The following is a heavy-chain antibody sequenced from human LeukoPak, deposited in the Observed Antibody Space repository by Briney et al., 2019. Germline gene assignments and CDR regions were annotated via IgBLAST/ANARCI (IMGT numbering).Heavy chain of an antibody. D-gene: IGHD6-13*01. CDR2: IRDSGEA. CDR3: ARDGFVGAADY. CDR1: GFRVSDYY. V-gene: IGHV3-69-1*01. Sequence: KTGGSLRLSCAVSGFRVSDYYMSWVRQAPGKGLEWVGLIRDSGEAFYADFARGRFTISRDNAKNSLYLQMNSLRVEDTAVYYCARDGFVGAADYWGQGTLVTVSS. J-gene: IGHJ4*02.